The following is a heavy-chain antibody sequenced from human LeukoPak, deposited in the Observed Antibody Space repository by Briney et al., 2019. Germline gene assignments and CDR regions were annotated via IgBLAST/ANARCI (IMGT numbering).Heavy chain of an antibody. CDR3: ARLVATTGRLYFDY. D-gene: IGHD1-1*01. V-gene: IGHV3-53*01. CDR1: GFTFSSYA. CDR2: IYSGGNT. J-gene: IGHJ4*02. Sequence: GGSLRLSCAASGFTFSSYAMSWVRQAPGKGLEYVSVIYSGGNTYYAGSVKGRFTISRDNSKNTVYLQMNSLRAEDTAVFYCARLVATTGRLYFDYWGQGNLVTVSS.